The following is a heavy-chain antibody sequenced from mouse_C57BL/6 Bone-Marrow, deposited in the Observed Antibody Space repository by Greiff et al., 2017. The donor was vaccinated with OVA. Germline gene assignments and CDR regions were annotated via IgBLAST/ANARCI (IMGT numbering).Heavy chain of an antibody. J-gene: IGHJ3*01. CDR2: INPYNGGT. V-gene: IGHV1-19*01. Sequence: EVQLVESGPVLVKPGASVKMSCKASGYTFTDYYMNWVQQSHGKSLEWIGVINPYNGGTSYNQKFKGKATLTVDKSSSTAYMELNSLTSEDSAVYYCARDHFLRTYWGQGTLVTVSA. CDR3: ARDHFLRTY. CDR1: GYTFTDYY.